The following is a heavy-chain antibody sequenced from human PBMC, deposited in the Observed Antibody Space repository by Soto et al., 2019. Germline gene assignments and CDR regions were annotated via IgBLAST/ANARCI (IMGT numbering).Heavy chain of an antibody. Sequence: ASVKVSCKASGYTFTSYDINWVRQATGQGLEWMGWMNPNSGNTGYAQKFQGRVTMTRNTSISTAYMELSSLRSEDTAVYYCARLVTVAYFSGNWFDPWGQGTLVTVSS. D-gene: IGHD2-21*01. J-gene: IGHJ5*02. CDR1: GYTFTSYD. CDR3: ARLVTVAYFSGNWFDP. V-gene: IGHV1-8*01. CDR2: MNPNSGNT.